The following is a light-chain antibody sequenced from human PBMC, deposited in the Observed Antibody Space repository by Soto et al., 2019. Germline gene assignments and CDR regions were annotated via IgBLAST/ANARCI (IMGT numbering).Light chain of an antibody. CDR3: QQYNNWPWT. CDR2: GES. J-gene: IGKJ1*01. V-gene: IGKV3-15*01. Sequence: EIVMTQSPATLSVSPGERATLSCRASQRVSSNLAWYQQKPGQAPRLLIYGESTRATGIPARFSGSGYGTEFTLTISSLQSEDFAVYYCQQYNNWPWTFDQGIKVELK. CDR1: QRVSSN.